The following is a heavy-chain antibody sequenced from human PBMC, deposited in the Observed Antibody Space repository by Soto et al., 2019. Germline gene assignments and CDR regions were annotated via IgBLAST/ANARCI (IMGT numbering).Heavy chain of an antibody. J-gene: IGHJ4*02. D-gene: IGHD2-15*01. Sequence: GGSLRLSCAASGFTFDDYGMSWVRQAPGKGLEWVSGINWNGGSTGYADSVKGRFTISRDNAKNSLYLQMNSLRAEDTALYYCARDNRAVVVVAAIDYWGQGTLVTVSS. CDR3: ARDNRAVVVVAAIDY. CDR1: GFTFDDYG. V-gene: IGHV3-20*04. CDR2: INWNGGST.